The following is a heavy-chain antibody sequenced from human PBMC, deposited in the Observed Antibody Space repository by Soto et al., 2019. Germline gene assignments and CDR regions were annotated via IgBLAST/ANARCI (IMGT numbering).Heavy chain of an antibody. Sequence: PSETLSLTCTVSGGSISSSYYWSWIRQPPGKGLEWIGYIYYSGSTNYNPSLKSRVTISVDTSKNQFSLKLSSVTAADTAVYYCARDRIGYCSGGSCYSLSAFDIWGQGTMVTVSS. V-gene: IGHV4-61*01. CDR1: GGSISSSYY. CDR3: ARDRIGYCSGGSCYSLSAFDI. D-gene: IGHD2-15*01. CDR2: IYYSGST. J-gene: IGHJ3*02.